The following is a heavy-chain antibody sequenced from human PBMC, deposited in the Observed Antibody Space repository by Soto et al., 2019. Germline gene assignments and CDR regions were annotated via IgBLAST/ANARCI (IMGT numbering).Heavy chain of an antibody. CDR2: IIPISGAA. V-gene: IGHV1-69*06. Sequence: QVQLVQSGAEVKKPGSSVKVSCKASGGTFSNYVVNWVRQAPGQGLEWMGRIIPISGAADYAQKFQGRVTSTADKSTSPSYMELISLRSEDTAVYYCARDMTRTVVPYFDFWGHGTLGTVSS. CDR1: GGTFSNYV. D-gene: IGHD1-7*01. J-gene: IGHJ4*01. CDR3: ARDMTRTVVPYFDF.